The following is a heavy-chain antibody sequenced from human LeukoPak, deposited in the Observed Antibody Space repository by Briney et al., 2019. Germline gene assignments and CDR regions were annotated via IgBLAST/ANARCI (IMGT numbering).Heavy chain of an antibody. CDR3: AREEESSGWSFDY. D-gene: IGHD6-19*01. CDR2: TFYRSKWYN. Sequence: SQTLSLTCAISGDSVSSNSAAWNWIGQSPSRGLEWLGRTFYRSKWYNDYIVSVESRININPDTSKNQFSVQLKSVTPEDTAMYYCAREEESSGWSFDYWGQGILVTVSS. V-gene: IGHV6-1*01. CDR1: GDSVSSNSAA. J-gene: IGHJ4*02.